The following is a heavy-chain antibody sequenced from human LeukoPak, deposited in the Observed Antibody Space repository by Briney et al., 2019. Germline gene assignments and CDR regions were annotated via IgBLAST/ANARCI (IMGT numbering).Heavy chain of an antibody. CDR1: GGTFSSYA. V-gene: IGHV1-69*04. D-gene: IGHD6-13*01. Sequence: GSSVKVSCKASGGTFSSYAISWVRQAPGQGLEWMGRIIPILGIANYAQKFQGRVTITADESTSTAYMELSSLRSEDTAVYYCARKSSSWSSFDYWGQGTLVTVSS. CDR3: ARKSSSWSSFDY. CDR2: IIPILGIA. J-gene: IGHJ4*02.